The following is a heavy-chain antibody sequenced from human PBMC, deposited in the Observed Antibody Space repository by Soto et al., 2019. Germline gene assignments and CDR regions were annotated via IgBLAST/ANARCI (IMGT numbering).Heavy chain of an antibody. J-gene: IGHJ3*02. CDR1: GYSFNSYY. Sequence: QVQPVQSGAEVKKPGASGKVACKASGYSFNSYYLDWVRRAPGQRPEWMGVMNPTGASTSYAQKFQGRVTMTRDTSTSTVYMELSSLRSEDTALYYCASDYNAYQRQHVFDIWGQGTLVTVSS. V-gene: IGHV1-46*02. D-gene: IGHD3-10*01. CDR3: ASDYNAYQRQHVFDI. CDR2: MNPTGAST.